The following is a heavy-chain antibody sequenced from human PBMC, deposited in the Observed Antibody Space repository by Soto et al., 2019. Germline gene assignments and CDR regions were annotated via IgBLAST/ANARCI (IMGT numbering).Heavy chain of an antibody. CDR2: IHYSGST. Sequence: QLQLQESGPGLVKPSDTLSLTCTVSGGSISSGGYYWGWIRQPPGKGLEWIGSIHYSGSTYYNAALTSRVTISVDTSKNQFSLKLSSMTAADTAVYYCARRSGSYGSWGQGTLVTVSS. J-gene: IGHJ4*02. D-gene: IGHD1-26*01. V-gene: IGHV4-39*01. CDR1: GGSISSGGYY. CDR3: ARRSGSYGS.